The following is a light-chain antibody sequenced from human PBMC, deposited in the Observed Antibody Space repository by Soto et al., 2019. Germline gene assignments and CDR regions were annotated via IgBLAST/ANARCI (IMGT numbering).Light chain of an antibody. CDR1: SSNIGSST. V-gene: IGLV1-44*01. CDR3: AAWDDSLSGYV. Sequence: QSVLTQPPSASGTPGQRVTISCSGSSSNIGSSTVNWYQQLPGTAPKLLIYRDNQRPSGVPDRFSGSKSGTSASLAISGLQSEDEAGYYCAAWDDSLSGYVLGTGTNVTVL. CDR2: RDN. J-gene: IGLJ1*01.